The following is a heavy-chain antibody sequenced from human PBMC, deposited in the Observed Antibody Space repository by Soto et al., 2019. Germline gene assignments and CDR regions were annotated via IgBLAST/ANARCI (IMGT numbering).Heavy chain of an antibody. Sequence: LGESLKISCEASGYTFANYWIGWVRQMPGKGLELMGIIYPIESDARYSPSFQGQVIISADKSINTAYLQWSSLRASDTAIYYCVRHGRSGGSSYSGWFDPWGQGTLVNVS. D-gene: IGHD2-15*01. CDR1: GYTFANYW. V-gene: IGHV5-51*01. CDR2: IYPIESDA. J-gene: IGHJ5*02. CDR3: VRHGRSGGSSYSGWFDP.